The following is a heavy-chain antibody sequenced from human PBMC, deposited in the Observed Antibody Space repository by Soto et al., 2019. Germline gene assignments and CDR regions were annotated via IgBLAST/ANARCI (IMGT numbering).Heavy chain of an antibody. CDR2: SSPIFGTA. J-gene: IGHJ6*02. V-gene: IGHV1-69*01. Sequence: QVQLVQSGAEVKKPASSVKVSCKASGGTFNNYPITWVRQAPGEGLEWMGGSSPIFGTANYAQNCQGRVTISVDESMSTAYMELSSLRSEYTAVYYCARGRGYSGDDHCYYFDMDVWGQGTTVTVSS. CDR3: ARGRGYSGDDHCYYFDMDV. CDR1: GGTFNNYP. D-gene: IGHD5-12*01.